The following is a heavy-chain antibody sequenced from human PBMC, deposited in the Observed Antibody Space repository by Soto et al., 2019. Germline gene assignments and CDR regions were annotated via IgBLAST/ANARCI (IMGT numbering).Heavy chain of an antibody. CDR1: GGTFSSYA. J-gene: IGHJ6*02. D-gene: IGHD3-10*01. CDR2: IIPIFGTA. CDR3: AREGNTGEAAGHNNNYYYYDMDV. Sequence: QVQLVQSGAEVTKPGSSVKVSCKASGGTFSSYAISWVRQAPGQGLEWMGGIIPIFGTANYAQKFQGRVTLTADESTSTGYMELSSLRSEDTAVYYCAREGNTGEAAGHNNNYYYYDMDVWGQGTTVTVSS. V-gene: IGHV1-69*01.